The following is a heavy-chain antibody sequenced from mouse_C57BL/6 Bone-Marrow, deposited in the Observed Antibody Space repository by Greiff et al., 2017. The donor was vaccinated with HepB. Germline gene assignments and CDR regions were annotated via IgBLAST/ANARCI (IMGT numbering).Heavy chain of an antibody. CDR2: IRLKSDNYAT. CDR3: TEPTIVTTSYYAMDY. J-gene: IGHJ4*01. D-gene: IGHD2-5*01. V-gene: IGHV6-3*01. CDR1: GFTFSNYW. Sequence: EVKLMESGGGLVQPGGSMKLSCVASGFTFSNYWMNWVRQSPEKGLEWVAQIRLKSDNYATHYAESVKGRFTISRDDSKSSVYLQMNNLSAEDTGIYSCTEPTIVTTSYYAMDYWGQGTSVTVSS.